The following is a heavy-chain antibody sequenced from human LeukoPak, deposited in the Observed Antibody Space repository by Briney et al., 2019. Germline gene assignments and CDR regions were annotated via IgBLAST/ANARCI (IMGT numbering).Heavy chain of an antibody. CDR1: GYSFTSYW. Sequence: GESLKISCKGSGYSFTSYWIGWVRQMPGKGLEWMGIIYPGDSDTRYSPSFQGQVTISADKSISTAYLQWSSLKASDTAMYYCARRKPTLDYIMDLYPWGQGTLVTVSS. CDR3: ARRKPTLDYIMDLYP. D-gene: IGHD4-11*01. CDR2: IYPGDSDT. J-gene: IGHJ5*02. V-gene: IGHV5-51*01.